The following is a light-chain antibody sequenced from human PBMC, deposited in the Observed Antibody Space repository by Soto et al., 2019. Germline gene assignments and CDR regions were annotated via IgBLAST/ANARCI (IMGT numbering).Light chain of an antibody. CDR2: AAS. Sequence: DIPMTQSPSSLSASVGDRVAITCRASQGVGNGLSWFQQKPGKAPKRLIFAASILQSGVPSRFSGSESGTEFTLTITSLQPEDFATYYCQQHDVNPLTFGQGTRVEIK. CDR3: QQHDVNPLT. V-gene: IGKV1-17*01. J-gene: IGKJ1*01. CDR1: QGVGNG.